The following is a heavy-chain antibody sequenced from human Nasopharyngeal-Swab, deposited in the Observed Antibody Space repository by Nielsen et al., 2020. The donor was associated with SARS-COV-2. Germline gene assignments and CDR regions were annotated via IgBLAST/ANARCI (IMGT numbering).Heavy chain of an antibody. J-gene: IGHJ3*02. CDR1: GGSISSSSYY. CDR2: IYYTGST. Sequence: SETLSLTCTVSGGSISSSSYYWTWIRQPPGKGLEWIGYIYYTGSTNYNPSLKSRVTISIDTSKNQFSLKLTSVTAADTAMYFCARYKAAAGIWAFDIWGQGTMVTVSS. CDR3: ARYKAAAGIWAFDI. V-gene: IGHV4-61*01. D-gene: IGHD6-13*01.